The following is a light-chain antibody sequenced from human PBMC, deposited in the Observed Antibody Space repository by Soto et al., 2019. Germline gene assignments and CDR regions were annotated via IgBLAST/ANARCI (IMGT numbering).Light chain of an antibody. CDR1: QNISNY. Sequence: EIVMTQSPATLSVSPGEIATLSCRASQNISNYLIWYQQKPGQAPRLLIYGESSRATGIPDRLSGSGSGTDLNLTISRLEPEDFAVYYCQKYGSSPFTFGQGTRLEIK. V-gene: IGKV3-20*01. J-gene: IGKJ5*01. CDR3: QKYGSSPFT. CDR2: GES.